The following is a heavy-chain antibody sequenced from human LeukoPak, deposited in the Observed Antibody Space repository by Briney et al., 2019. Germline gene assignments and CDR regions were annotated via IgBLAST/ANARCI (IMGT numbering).Heavy chain of an antibody. V-gene: IGHV1-46*01. CDR1: GYTFTTYY. D-gene: IGHD2-2*02. CDR3: ARLALGYCSSTSCYTNDY. J-gene: IGHJ4*02. CDR2: INPSGDRT. Sequence: ASVKVSCKASGYTFTTYYMHWVRQAPGQELEWMGIINPSGDRTSYAQKFQGRVTITRNTSISTAYMELSSLRSEDTAVYYCARLALGYCSSTSCYTNDYWGQGTLVTVSS.